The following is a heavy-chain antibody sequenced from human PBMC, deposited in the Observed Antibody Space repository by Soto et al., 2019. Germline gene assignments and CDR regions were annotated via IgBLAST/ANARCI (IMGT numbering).Heavy chain of an antibody. D-gene: IGHD1-7*01. CDR2: IYYSGST. V-gene: IGHV4-59*01. CDR1: GGSISSYY. Sequence: SETLSLTCTVSGGSISSYYWSWIRQPPGKGLEWIGYIYYSGSTNYNPSLKSRVTISVDTSKNQFSLKLSSVTAADTAVYYCARDRVTGTTTHYYYYGMDFWGQGTTVTVSS. CDR3: ARDRVTGTTTHYYYYGMDF. J-gene: IGHJ6*02.